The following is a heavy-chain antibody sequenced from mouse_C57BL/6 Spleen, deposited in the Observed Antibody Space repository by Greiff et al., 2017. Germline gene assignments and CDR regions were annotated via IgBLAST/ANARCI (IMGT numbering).Heavy chain of an antibody. CDR3: ERGGNYWYFDV. CDR2: ISSGSSTI. CDR1: GFTFSDYG. J-gene: IGHJ1*03. D-gene: IGHD1-1*02. Sequence: EVKLMESGGGLVKPGGSLKLSCAASGFTFSDYGMHWVRQAPEQGLEWVAYISSGSSTIYYADTVKGRFTISRDNATNTLFLQMTRLRSEDTAMYYCERGGNYWYFDVWGTGTTVTVAS. V-gene: IGHV5-17*01.